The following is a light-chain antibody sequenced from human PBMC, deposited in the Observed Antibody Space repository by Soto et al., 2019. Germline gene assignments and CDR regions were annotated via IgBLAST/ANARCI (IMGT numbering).Light chain of an antibody. CDR3: QQYNSYST. Sequence: MTQSPATLSASIGDRVTITCRASQNISRWLAWYQQKPGKAPKLLMYDASSLQSGVPSRFSGSGSGTEFTLTISSLQPDDFATYYCQQYNSYSTFGQGTKVDIK. V-gene: IGKV1-5*01. J-gene: IGKJ1*01. CDR2: DAS. CDR1: QNISRW.